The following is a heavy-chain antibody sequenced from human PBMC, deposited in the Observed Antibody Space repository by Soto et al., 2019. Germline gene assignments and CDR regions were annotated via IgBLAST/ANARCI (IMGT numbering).Heavy chain of an antibody. CDR1: GSSLGRYC. V-gene: IGHV3-23*01. CDR3: AIDRMSTITHDAFDV. D-gene: IGHD1-1*01. Sequence: GGSLRLSGAVWGSSLGRYCITWVRQAPWKGLEWVSSISGSGHTTYYADSVQGRFTISKDNSKNTLYLHMDSLRADDTAIYYCAIDRMSTITHDAFDV. J-gene: IGHJ3*01. CDR2: ISGSGHTT.